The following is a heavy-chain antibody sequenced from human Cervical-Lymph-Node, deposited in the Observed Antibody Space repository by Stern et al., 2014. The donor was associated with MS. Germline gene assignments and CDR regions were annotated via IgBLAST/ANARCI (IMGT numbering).Heavy chain of an antibody. Sequence: VQLVESGGGLVQPGGSLRLSCAVSGLRFSSYWMSWVRQAPGKGLEWVGNIKQDGSQKYYVDSVKSRFTISRDNAKNSLDLQMNSLRAEDTAVYYCATGSMYDYYGSGYLRWGQGTLVIVSS. V-gene: IGHV3-7*01. CDR1: GLRFSSYW. J-gene: IGHJ4*02. CDR2: IKQDGSQK. CDR3: ATGSMYDYYGSGYLR. D-gene: IGHD3-22*01.